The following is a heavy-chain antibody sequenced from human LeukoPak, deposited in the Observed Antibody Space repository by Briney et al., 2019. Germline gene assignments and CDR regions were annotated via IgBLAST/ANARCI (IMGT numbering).Heavy chain of an antibody. CDR2: IIPIFGTA. J-gene: IGHJ6*02. Sequence: AASVKVSCKASGGTFSSYAISWVRQAPGQGLEWMGGIIPIFGTANYAQKFQGRVTITADESTSTAYMELSSLRSEDTAVYYCARVRWFGELSSTYYYGMDVWGQGTTVTVSS. V-gene: IGHV1-69*13. CDR1: GGTFSSYA. CDR3: ARVRWFGELSSTYYYGMDV. D-gene: IGHD3-10*01.